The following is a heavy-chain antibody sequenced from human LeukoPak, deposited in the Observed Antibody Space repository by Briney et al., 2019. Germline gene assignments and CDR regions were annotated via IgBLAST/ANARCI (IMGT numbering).Heavy chain of an antibody. Sequence: SVKVSCKASGGTFGSYAISWVRQAPGQGLEWMGWIIPIFGTANYAQKFQGRVTITTDESTSTAYMELSSLRSEDTAVYYCASSRRPRGYVEMATIIPSIGWGQGTLVTVSS. J-gene: IGHJ4*02. CDR3: ASSRRPRGYVEMATIIPSIG. CDR2: IIPIFGTA. D-gene: IGHD5-24*01. V-gene: IGHV1-69*05. CDR1: GGTFGSYA.